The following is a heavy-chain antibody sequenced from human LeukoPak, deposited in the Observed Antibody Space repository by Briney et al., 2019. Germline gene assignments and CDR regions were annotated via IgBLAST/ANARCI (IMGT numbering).Heavy chain of an antibody. CDR1: GFTFSGYW. D-gene: IGHD3-22*01. CDR2: IKEDGSEK. J-gene: IGHJ4*02. V-gene: IGHV3-7*01. Sequence: PGGSLRLSCIASGFTFSGYWMMWVRQAPGKGLEWVANIKEDGSEKYYVDSVKGRFTISRDNAKNSLSLQVNSLRAEDTAVYYCARSRSGYYEDYWGQGTLVTVSS. CDR3: ARSRSGYYEDY.